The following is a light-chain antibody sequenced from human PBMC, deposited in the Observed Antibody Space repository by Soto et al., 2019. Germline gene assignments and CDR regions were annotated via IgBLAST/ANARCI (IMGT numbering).Light chain of an antibody. V-gene: IGKV3-20*01. CDR2: GAS. CDR3: QQYGSSPLT. Sequence: EIVLTQSPGTLSLSPGERATLSFRASQSVSSSYLAWYQQKPCQAPSLLIYGASSRATGIPDRFSGSGSGTDFTLTISRLEPEDFAVYYCQQYGSSPLTFGGGTKVDIK. J-gene: IGKJ4*01. CDR1: QSVSSSY.